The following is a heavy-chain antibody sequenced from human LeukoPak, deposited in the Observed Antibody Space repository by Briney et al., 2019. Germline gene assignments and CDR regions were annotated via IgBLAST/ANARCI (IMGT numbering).Heavy chain of an antibody. CDR1: GFSFSNYA. D-gene: IGHD5-12*01. Sequence: GRSLRLSCAASGFSFSNYALHWVRQTPGKGLEWVALISYDGSKKYYADSVRGRFTISRDNSKSTLFLQMNSLRADDTAVYYCARAIVASKREYYFDYWGQVTLVTVSS. CDR3: ARAIVASKREYYFDY. CDR2: ISYDGSKK. J-gene: IGHJ4*02. V-gene: IGHV3-30*04.